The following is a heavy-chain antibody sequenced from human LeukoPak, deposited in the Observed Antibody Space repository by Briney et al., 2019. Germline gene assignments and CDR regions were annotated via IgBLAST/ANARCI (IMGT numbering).Heavy chain of an antibody. J-gene: IGHJ4*02. CDR2: IGTAGDT. CDR1: GFTFSNCD. Sequence: GGSLRLSCAASGFTFSNCDMHWVRQAAGKGLEWVSAIGTAGDTYYSASVRGRFTISRENARNSLFLQMSGLSAGDTAVYYCASSPAYTSSWEAIDNWGQGTLVTVSS. D-gene: IGHD6-13*01. CDR3: ASSPAYTSSWEAIDN. V-gene: IGHV3-13*01.